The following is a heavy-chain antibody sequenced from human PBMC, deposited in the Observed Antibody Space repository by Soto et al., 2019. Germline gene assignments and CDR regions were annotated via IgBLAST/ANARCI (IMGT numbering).Heavy chain of an antibody. Sequence: SETLSLTCTVSGGSISSYYWSWIRQPPGKGLEWIGYIYYSGSTNYNPSLKSRVTISVDTSKNQFSLKLSSVTAADTAVYYCARDTGYNWNDGYYYGMDVWGQGTTVTVS. J-gene: IGHJ6*02. D-gene: IGHD1-1*01. CDR3: ARDTGYNWNDGYYYGMDV. CDR1: GGSISSYY. V-gene: IGHV4-59*01. CDR2: IYYSGST.